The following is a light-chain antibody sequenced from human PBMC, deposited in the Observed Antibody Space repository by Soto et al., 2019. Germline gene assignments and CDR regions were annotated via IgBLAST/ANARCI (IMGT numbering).Light chain of an antibody. CDR2: GAS. V-gene: IGKV3D-20*02. CDR1: QSVSSSY. J-gene: IGKJ1*01. CDR3: QQRSSWPWT. Sequence: EIVLTQSPGTLSLSPGERATLSCRASQSVSSSYLAWYQQKPGQAPRLLIYGASSRATGIPDRFSGSGSGTDFTLTITNLEPEDFAIYYCQQRSSWPWTFGQGTKVDIK.